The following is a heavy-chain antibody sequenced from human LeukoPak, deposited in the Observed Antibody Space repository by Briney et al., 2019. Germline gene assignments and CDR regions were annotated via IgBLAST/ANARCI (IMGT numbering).Heavy chain of an antibody. CDR1: GFTFSSYS. D-gene: IGHD3-9*01. CDR3: ASPFFDILTGYYRAGLFDY. CDR2: ISSSSSYI. J-gene: IGHJ4*02. V-gene: IGHV3-21*01. Sequence: SGGSLRLSCAASGFTFSSYSMNWVRQAPGKGLEWVSSISSSSSYIYYADSVKGRFTISRDNAKNSLYLQMNSLRAEDTAVYYCASPFFDILTGYYRAGLFDYWGQGTLVTVSS.